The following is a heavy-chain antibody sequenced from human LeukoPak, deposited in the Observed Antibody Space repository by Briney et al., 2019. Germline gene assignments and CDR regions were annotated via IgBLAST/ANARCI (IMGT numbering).Heavy chain of an antibody. CDR2: IYHSGST. CDR3: ARDPIIAAAGQP. J-gene: IGHJ4*02. CDR1: GGSISSGDYY. D-gene: IGHD6-13*01. Sequence: PSQTLSLTCTVSGGSISSGDYYWSWIRQPPGKGLEWIGYIYHSGSTYYNPSLKSRVTISVDRSKNQFSLKLSSVTAADTAVYYCARDPIIAAAGQPWGQGTLVTVSS. V-gene: IGHV4-30-4*01.